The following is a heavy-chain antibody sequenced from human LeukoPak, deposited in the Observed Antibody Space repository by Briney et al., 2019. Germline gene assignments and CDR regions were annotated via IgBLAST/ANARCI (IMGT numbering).Heavy chain of an antibody. J-gene: IGHJ5*02. CDR3: ARGVVPAGFPGWWFDP. CDR1: GYSFTSYY. Sequence: ASVKVSCKASGYSFTSYYIHWVRQAPAQGLEWMGIINPNGGSTSYAQKFQGRVTMTRDMSTSTFYMELSGLKSEDTAMYYCARGVVPAGFPGWWFDPWGLGTLVTVSS. D-gene: IGHD2-2*01. V-gene: IGHV1-46*01. CDR2: INPNGGST.